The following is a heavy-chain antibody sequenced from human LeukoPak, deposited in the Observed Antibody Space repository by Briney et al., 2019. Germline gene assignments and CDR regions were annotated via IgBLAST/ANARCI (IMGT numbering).Heavy chain of an antibody. D-gene: IGHD3-10*01. CDR3: ARGDAGYYGSGSYYNY. V-gene: IGHV3-11*05. CDR2: ISSSSSYT. J-gene: IGHJ4*02. Sequence: NPGGSLRLSCAASGFTFSDYYMSWIRQAPGKGLEWVSYISSSSSYTNYADSVKGRFTISRDNAKNSLYLQMNSLRAEDTAVYYCARGDAGYYGSGSYYNYWGQGTLVTVSS. CDR1: GFTFSDYY.